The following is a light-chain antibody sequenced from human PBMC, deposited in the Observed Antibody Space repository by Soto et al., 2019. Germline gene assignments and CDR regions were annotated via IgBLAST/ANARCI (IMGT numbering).Light chain of an antibody. CDR3: QQLNSFLFT. J-gene: IGKJ4*01. Sequence: DIPLTQSPSFLSASVGDRVTITCRASRGINSYLAWYQQKPGKAPKLLIYAASTLQSGVPSRFSGSGSGTGFTLTISSLQPEDFATYYCQQLNSFLFTFVGGTRVEIK. CDR2: AAS. V-gene: IGKV1-9*01. CDR1: RGINSY.